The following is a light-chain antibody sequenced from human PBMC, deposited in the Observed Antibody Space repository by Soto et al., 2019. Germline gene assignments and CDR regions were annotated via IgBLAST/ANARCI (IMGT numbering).Light chain of an antibody. CDR1: QGIRSY. V-gene: IGKV1-9*01. CDR3: QQLNTFPPFFT. CDR2: GAS. Sequence: DIQLTQSPSFLSASVGDRVTITCRASQGIRSYLAWYQQRPGKATELLIYGASTLRPGGASRFSGSGSGTEFTLTISSLQPEDFATYFCQQLNTFPPFFTFGPGTKVDI. J-gene: IGKJ3*01.